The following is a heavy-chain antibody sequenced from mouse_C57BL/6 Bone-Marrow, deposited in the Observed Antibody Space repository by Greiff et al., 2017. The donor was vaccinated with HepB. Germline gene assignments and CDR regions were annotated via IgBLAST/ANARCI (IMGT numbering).Heavy chain of an antibody. J-gene: IGHJ1*03. CDR3: ARGGTCPDV. Sequence: VHLVESGPELVKPGASVKLSCKASGYTFTSYDINWVKQRPGQGLEWIGWIYPRDGSTKYNEKFKGKATLTVDTSSSTAYMELHSLTSEDSAVYFCARGGTCPDVWGTGTTVTVSS. V-gene: IGHV1-85*01. CDR1: GYTFTSYD. CDR2: IYPRDGST.